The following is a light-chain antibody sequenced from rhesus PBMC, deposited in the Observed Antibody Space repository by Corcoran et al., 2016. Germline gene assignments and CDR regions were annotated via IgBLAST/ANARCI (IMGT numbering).Light chain of an antibody. V-gene: IGLV2-13*03. CDR1: SSDIGTYNR. Sequence: QAAPTQSPSVSGSPGQSVTISCTGNSSDIGTYNRVSWYQQHPGKAPKLIIYEVSKRPSGVSDRYSGSKSANTASLTISGLQAEDEGDYYCSSYASTNSYVFGPGTRLTVL. CDR2: EVS. J-gene: IGLJ1*01. CDR3: SSYASTNSYV.